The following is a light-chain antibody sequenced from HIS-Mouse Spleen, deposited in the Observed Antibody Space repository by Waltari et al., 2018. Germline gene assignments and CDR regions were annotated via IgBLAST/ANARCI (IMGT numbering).Light chain of an antibody. CDR1: SSDAGGYNY. CDR2: DVS. V-gene: IGLV2-11*01. J-gene: IGLJ3*02. CDR3: CSYAGSYTWV. Sequence: QSALTQPPPVSGSPGPSVPISCTGTSSDAGGYNYVSWYQQHPGKAPKLMVYDVSKRPSGVPDRFSGSKSGNTASLTISGLQAEDEADYYCCSYAGSYTWVFGGGTKLTVL.